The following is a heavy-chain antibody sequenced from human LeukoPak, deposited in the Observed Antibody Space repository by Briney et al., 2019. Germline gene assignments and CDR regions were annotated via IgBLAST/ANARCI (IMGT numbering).Heavy chain of an antibody. D-gene: IGHD6-19*01. CDR1: GGSFSGYY. V-gene: IGHV4-59*01. Sequence: SETLSLTCAVYGGSFSGYYWSWIRQPPGKGLEWIGYIYYSGSTNYNPSLKSRVSISVDTSKNQFSLKLRSVTAADTAVYYCATSSGWYERNTWGGWFDPWGQGTLVTVSS. J-gene: IGHJ5*02. CDR3: ATSSGWYERNTWGGWFDP. CDR2: IYYSGST.